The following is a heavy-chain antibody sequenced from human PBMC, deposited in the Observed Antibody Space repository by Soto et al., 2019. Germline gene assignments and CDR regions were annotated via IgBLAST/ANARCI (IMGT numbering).Heavy chain of an antibody. Sequence: QVQLQESGPGLVKPSETLSLTCTVSGGSISSYYWSWIRQPPGKGLEWIGYIYYSGSTNYNPSLKSRVTISVDTSKNQFSLKLSSVTAADTTVYYCAATISPRVGWYFDLWGRGTLVTVSS. CDR1: GGSISSYY. CDR2: IYYSGST. J-gene: IGHJ2*01. CDR3: AATISPRVGWYFDL. D-gene: IGHD3-9*01. V-gene: IGHV4-59*01.